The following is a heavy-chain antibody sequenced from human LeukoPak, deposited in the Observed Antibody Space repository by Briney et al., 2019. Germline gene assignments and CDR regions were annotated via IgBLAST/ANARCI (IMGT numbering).Heavy chain of an antibody. J-gene: IGHJ4*02. Sequence: GGSLRLSCAASGFTFSNYWMNWVRQAPGKGLEWVSSISSSSYIYYADSVKGRFTISRDNAKNSLYLQMNSLRAEDTAVYYCASFVYYDSSGYYYQDYWGQGTLVTVSS. V-gene: IGHV3-69-1*01. CDR3: ASFVYYDSSGYYYQDY. D-gene: IGHD3-22*01. CDR1: GFTFSNYW. CDR2: ISSSSYI.